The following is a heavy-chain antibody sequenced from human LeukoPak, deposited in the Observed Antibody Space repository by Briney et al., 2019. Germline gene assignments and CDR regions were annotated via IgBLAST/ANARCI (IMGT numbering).Heavy chain of an antibody. J-gene: IGHJ4*02. CDR3: ARDCYDSSGYSFFDY. D-gene: IGHD3-22*01. Sequence: GGSLRLSCAASGFTVSSNYMSWVRQAPGKGLEWVSVIYSGGSTYYADSVKGRFTISRDNSKNTLYLQMNSLRAEDTAVYYCARDCYDSSGYSFFDYWGQGTLVTVSS. V-gene: IGHV3-66*02. CDR2: IYSGGST. CDR1: GFTVSSNY.